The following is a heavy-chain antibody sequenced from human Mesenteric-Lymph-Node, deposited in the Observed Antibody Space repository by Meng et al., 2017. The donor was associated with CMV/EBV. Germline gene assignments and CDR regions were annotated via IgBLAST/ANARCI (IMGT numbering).Heavy chain of an antibody. D-gene: IGHD6-13*01. J-gene: IGHJ6*02. CDR1: EFTFGNYA. CDR3: ARDSALRGAAAGTSYYYYYGMDV. V-gene: IGHV3-30*14. CDR2: ISADGTNQ. Sequence: GGSLRLSCVVSEFTFGNYALHWVRQAPGKGLEWVSIISADGTNQYYSDSVKGRFTISRDNSKNTLYLQMNSLRAEDTAVYYCARDSALRGAAAGTSYYYYYGMDVWGQGTTVTVSS.